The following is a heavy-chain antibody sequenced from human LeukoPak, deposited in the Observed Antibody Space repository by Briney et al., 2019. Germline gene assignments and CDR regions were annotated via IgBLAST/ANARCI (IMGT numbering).Heavy chain of an antibody. CDR2: IKQDGSEK. D-gene: IGHD3-10*01. J-gene: IGHJ4*02. CDR3: ARVEIGSGSYAFDY. V-gene: IGHV3-7*01. CDR1: GFTFSSYD. Sequence: PGGSLRLSCAASGFTFSSYDMSWVRQAPGKGLEWVANIKQDGSEKYYVDSVKGRFTISRDNAKNSLYLQMNSLRAEDTAVYYCARVEIGSGSYAFDYWGQGTLVTVSS.